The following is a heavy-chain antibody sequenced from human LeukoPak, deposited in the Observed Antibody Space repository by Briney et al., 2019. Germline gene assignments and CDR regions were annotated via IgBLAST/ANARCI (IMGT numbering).Heavy chain of an antibody. Sequence: GGSLRLSCAASGFTFSTHGMHWVRQAPGKGLEWEAFIRYDGINKYYADSVKGRFTISRDSFKNTLYLQMNSLRPEDTAVYYCAKDLNYGDLLDYWGQGTLVTVSS. D-gene: IGHD4-17*01. CDR3: AKDLNYGDLLDY. CDR2: IRYDGINK. V-gene: IGHV3-30*02. J-gene: IGHJ4*02. CDR1: GFTFSTHG.